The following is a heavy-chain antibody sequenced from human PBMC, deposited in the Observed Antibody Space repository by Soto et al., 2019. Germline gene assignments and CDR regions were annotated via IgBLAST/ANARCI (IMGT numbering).Heavy chain of an antibody. CDR2: VNPISAGT. J-gene: IGHJ4*02. CDR1: GYTFTDQY. CDR3: ARAKNFGSGELDY. D-gene: IGHD3-10*01. V-gene: IGHV1-2*04. Sequence: QVQLVQSGAEVKSPGASVKVSCKASGYTFTDQYILWVRQAPGQGLEWMGWVNPISAGTIYEQKFLGWVTMTRDTSTSTAYLELSSLTSDATAVYYCARAKNFGSGELDYWGQGTLVTVSS.